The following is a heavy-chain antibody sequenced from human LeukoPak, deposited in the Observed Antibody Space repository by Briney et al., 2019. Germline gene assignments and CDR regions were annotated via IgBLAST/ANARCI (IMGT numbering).Heavy chain of an antibody. J-gene: IGHJ3*02. Sequence: GGSLRLSCAASGFTFSSYAMSWVRQAPGKGLEWVSAISGSGGSTYYADSVKGRFTISRDNSKNTLYLQMNSLRAEDTAVYYCAKDWDIVVVPADAFDIWGQGTMATVSS. CDR1: GFTFSSYA. CDR3: AKDWDIVVVPADAFDI. V-gene: IGHV3-23*01. D-gene: IGHD2-2*01. CDR2: ISGSGGST.